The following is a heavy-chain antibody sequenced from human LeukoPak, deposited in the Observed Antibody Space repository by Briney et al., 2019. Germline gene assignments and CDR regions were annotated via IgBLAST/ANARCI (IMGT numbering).Heavy chain of an antibody. CDR2: IKQDGSEK. D-gene: IGHD6-19*01. CDR1: GFTFSDHY. V-gene: IGHV3-7*01. J-gene: IGHJ4*02. Sequence: PGGSLRLSCAASGFTFSDHYIDWVRQAPGKGLEWVANIKQDGSEKYYVDSVKGRFTISRDNAKNSLYLQMNSLRAEDTAVYYCARDYSSGWYWEAYFDYWGQGTLVTVSS. CDR3: ARDYSSGWYWEAYFDY.